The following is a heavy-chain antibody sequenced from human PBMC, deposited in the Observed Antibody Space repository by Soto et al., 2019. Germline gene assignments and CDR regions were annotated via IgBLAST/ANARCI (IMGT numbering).Heavy chain of an antibody. CDR2: IYSSGSA. CDR1: GDSVSSGGYY. Sequence: SETLSLTCTVSGDSVSSGGYYWSWIRQPPGKGLEWIGYIYSSGSANYNPSLKSRVTITRDTSKNQISLKVASVTAADTAGYYCARGFSSVSMDAWGQGTTVTVSS. J-gene: IGHJ6*02. V-gene: IGHV4-61*08. CDR3: ARGFSSVSMDA. D-gene: IGHD6-19*01.